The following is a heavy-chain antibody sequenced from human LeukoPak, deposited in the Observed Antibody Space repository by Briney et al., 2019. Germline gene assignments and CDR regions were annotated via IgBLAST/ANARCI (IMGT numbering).Heavy chain of an antibody. V-gene: IGHV3-30*04. CDR2: ISYDGSNK. J-gene: IGHJ4*02. D-gene: IGHD4-17*01. CDR3: ARPNDYGDYQLGY. CDR1: GFTFSSYA. Sequence: PGGSLRLSCAASGFTFSSYAMHWVRQAPGKGLEWVAVISYDGSNKYYADSVKGRFTISRDNSKNTLYLQMNSLRAEDTAVYYCARPNDYGDYQLGYWGQGTLVTVSS.